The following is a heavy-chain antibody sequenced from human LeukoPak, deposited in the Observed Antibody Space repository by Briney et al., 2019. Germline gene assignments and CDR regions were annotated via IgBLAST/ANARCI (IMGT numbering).Heavy chain of an antibody. CDR2: INPSGGST. CDR3: ARYPLWEMATKAEYFQH. V-gene: IGHV1-46*01. J-gene: IGHJ1*01. CDR1: GYTLTELS. D-gene: IGHD5-24*01. Sequence: ASVKVSCKVSGYTLTELSMHWVRQAPGQGLEWMGIINPSGGSTSYAQKFQGRVTMTRDTSTSTVYMELSSLRSEDTAVYYCARYPLWEMATKAEYFQHWGQGTLVTVSS.